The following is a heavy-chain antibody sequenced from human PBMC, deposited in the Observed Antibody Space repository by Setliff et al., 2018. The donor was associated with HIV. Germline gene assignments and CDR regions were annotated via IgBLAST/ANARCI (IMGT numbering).Heavy chain of an antibody. Sequence: ASVKVSCKASGYTFTGYYMHWVRQAPGQGLEWMGRINPNSGGTNYGGTNYAQKFQGRVTMTTDTSTSTAYMELRSLRSDDTAMYYCARKYTGGPLDYWGQGALVTVSS. CDR1: GYTFTGYY. V-gene: IGHV1-2*06. J-gene: IGHJ4*02. CDR3: ARKYTGGPLDY. D-gene: IGHD6-19*01. CDR2: INPNSGGTNYGGT.